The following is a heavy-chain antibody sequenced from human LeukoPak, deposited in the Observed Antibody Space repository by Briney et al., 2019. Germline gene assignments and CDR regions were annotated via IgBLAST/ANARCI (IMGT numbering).Heavy chain of an antibody. CDR1: GGSISSHY. J-gene: IGHJ4*02. Sequence: SETLSLTCTVSGGSISSHYWSWIRQPAGKGLEWIGRIYTSGSTNYNPSLKSRVTMSVDTSKNQFSLKLSSVTAADTAVYYCAREGQSPLGDSGHFDYWGQGTLVTVSS. D-gene: IGHD4-17*01. CDR2: IYTSGST. CDR3: AREGQSPLGDSGHFDY. V-gene: IGHV4-4*07.